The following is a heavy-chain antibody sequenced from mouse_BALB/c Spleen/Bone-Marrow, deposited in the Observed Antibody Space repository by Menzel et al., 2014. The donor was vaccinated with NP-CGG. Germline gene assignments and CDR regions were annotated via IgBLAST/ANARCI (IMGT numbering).Heavy chain of an antibody. V-gene: IGHV1-66*01. CDR3: ARDWDEYYFDY. J-gene: IGHJ2*01. Sequence: LEESGPELVKPGASVKMSCKASGYSFTSYYIHWVKQRPGQGLEWIGWIFPGSDNTKYNEKFKGKATLTADTSSSTAYMHLSGLTSEDSAVYFCARDWDEYYFDYWGQGTTLTVSS. CDR2: IFPGSDNT. CDR1: GYSFTSYY. D-gene: IGHD4-1*01.